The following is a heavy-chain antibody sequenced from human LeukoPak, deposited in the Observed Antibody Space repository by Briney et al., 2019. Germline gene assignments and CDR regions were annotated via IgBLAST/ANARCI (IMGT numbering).Heavy chain of an antibody. CDR1: GFTFSDHY. V-gene: IGHV3-72*01. CDR3: ARGRGSWDAFDI. D-gene: IGHD1-26*01. CDR2: SRNKVNGYTT. Sequence: GGSLRLSCAASGFTFSDHYMDWVRQAPGKGLEWVGRSRNKVNGYTTEYAAPVSGRFTISRDDSQNSLYLQMNSLKTEDTAMYYCARGRGSWDAFDIWGQGTMVTVSS. J-gene: IGHJ3*02.